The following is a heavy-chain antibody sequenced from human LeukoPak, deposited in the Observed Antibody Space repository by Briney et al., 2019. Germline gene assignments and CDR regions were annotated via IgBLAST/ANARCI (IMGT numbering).Heavy chain of an antibody. Sequence: WETLSLTCAVYGGSFSGYYWSWIRQPPGKGLEWIGEINHSGITNYNPYLKSRVTISIDTSKNQFYLKLSSVTAADTAVYYCARASGWYTDYWGQGTLVTVSS. D-gene: IGHD6-19*01. CDR3: ARASGWYTDY. V-gene: IGHV4-34*01. CDR1: GGSFSGYY. CDR2: INHSGIT. J-gene: IGHJ4*02.